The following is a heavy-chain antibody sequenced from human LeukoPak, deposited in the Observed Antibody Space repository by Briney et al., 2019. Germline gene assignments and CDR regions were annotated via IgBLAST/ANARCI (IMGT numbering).Heavy chain of an antibody. CDR3: ARLITGYSSGWPFDY. J-gene: IGHJ4*02. V-gene: IGHV1-2*02. CDR1: GYTFTGYY. CDR2: INPNSGGT. D-gene: IGHD6-19*01. Sequence: ASVKVSCKASGYTFTGYYMHWVRQAPGQGLEWMGWINPNSGGTNYAQKFQGRVTMTRDTSISTAYMELSRLRSDDTAVYYCARLITGYSSGWPFDYWGQGTLVTVSS.